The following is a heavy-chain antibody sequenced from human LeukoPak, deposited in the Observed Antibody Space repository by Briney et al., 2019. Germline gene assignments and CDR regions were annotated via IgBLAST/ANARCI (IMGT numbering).Heavy chain of an antibody. Sequence: GGSLRLSCAASGFTFRSYGMTWVRQAPGKGLEWVSAISGSGDSTYYADSVKGRFTISRDNAKNSLYLQMNSLRAEDTAVYYCARGGGTYYDFWSGYHRHFDYWGQGTLVTVSS. CDR2: ISGSGDST. D-gene: IGHD3-3*01. V-gene: IGHV3-21*01. CDR3: ARGGGTYYDFWSGYHRHFDY. J-gene: IGHJ4*02. CDR1: GFTFRSYG.